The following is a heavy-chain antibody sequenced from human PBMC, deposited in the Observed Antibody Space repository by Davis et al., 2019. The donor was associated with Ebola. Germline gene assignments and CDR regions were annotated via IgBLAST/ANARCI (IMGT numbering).Heavy chain of an antibody. D-gene: IGHD3-3*01. V-gene: IGHV4-39*07. CDR2: IYYSGST. CDR3: ASITIFGVGKDYYYGMDV. Sequence: PGGSLRLSCTVSGGSISSSSYYWGWIRQPPGKGLEWIGSIYYSGSTYYNPSLKSRVTISVDTSKNQFSLKLSSVTAADTAVYYCASITIFGVGKDYYYGMDVWGKGTTVTVSS. J-gene: IGHJ6*04. CDR1: GGSISSSSYY.